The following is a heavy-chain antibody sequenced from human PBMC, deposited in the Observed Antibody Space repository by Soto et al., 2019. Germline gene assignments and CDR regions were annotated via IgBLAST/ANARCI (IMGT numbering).Heavy chain of an antibody. V-gene: IGHV3-73*01. CDR1: GFTFSGSA. Sequence: GGSLRLSCAASGFTFSGSAVHWVRQASGKGLEWVGRVRTKANNYATAYGVSVKGRFTISRDDSKNTAYLQMNSLKTEDTAMYYCTRYCSGGSCNSDAFDIWGQWTVVTVSS. CDR2: VRTKANNYAT. CDR3: TRYCSGGSCNSDAFDI. D-gene: IGHD2-15*01. J-gene: IGHJ3*02.